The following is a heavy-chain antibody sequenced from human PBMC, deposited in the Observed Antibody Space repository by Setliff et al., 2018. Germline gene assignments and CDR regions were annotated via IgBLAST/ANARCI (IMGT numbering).Heavy chain of an antibody. Sequence: PGESLKISCAASGFTFSGYGIHWVRQAPGKGLEWVAFIRFDGGKASGGTTEYAASVKGRFSISRDDSKSIAYLQMNSLKAEDTALYYCNRWATTQSYSAYWGQGTLVTV. CDR3: NRWATTQSYSAY. CDR2: IRFDGGKASGGTT. V-gene: IGHV3-49*04. J-gene: IGHJ4*02. CDR1: GFTFSGYG.